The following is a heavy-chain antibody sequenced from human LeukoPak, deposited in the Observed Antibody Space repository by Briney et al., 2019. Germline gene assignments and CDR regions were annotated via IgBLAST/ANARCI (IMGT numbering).Heavy chain of an antibody. CDR1: GFTFSSYE. V-gene: IGHV3-48*03. J-gene: IGHJ4*02. D-gene: IGHD3-16*01. CDR2: ISSSGSTI. Sequence: GGSLRLSCAASGFTFSSYEMNWVRQAPGKGLEWVSYISSSGSTIYYADSVKGRFTISRDNAKNTLYLQMNSLRAEDTAVYYCAKGQITRSDRFDYWGQGTLVTVSS. CDR3: AKGQITRSDRFDY.